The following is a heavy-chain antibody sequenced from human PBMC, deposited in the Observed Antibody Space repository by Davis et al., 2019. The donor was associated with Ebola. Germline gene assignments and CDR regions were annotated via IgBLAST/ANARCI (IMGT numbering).Heavy chain of an antibody. CDR1: GGSISSSSYY. J-gene: IGHJ4*02. D-gene: IGHD2/OR15-2a*01. CDR3: ARDSGDIVMDY. Sequence: SETLSLTCTVSGGSISSSSYYWGWIRQPPGKGLEWIGSIYYSGSTYYNPSLKSRVTISVDTSKNQFSLKLSSVTAADTAVYYCARDSGDIVMDYWGQGTLVTVSS. V-gene: IGHV4-39*02. CDR2: IYYSGST.